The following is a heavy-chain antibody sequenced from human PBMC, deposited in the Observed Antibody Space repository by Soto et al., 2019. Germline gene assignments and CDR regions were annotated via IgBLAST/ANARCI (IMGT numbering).Heavy chain of an antibody. J-gene: IGHJ6*02. CDR1: GGDFLSYT. V-gene: IGHV1-69*02. D-gene: IGHD3-10*01. CDR3: AQMWFGELWHGMDV. Sequence: QLVQSGAEVKRPGSSVKVSCKASGGDFLSYTISWVRQVPGQGPEWLGTIIPILDVAKNAQKFQGRVAITADKATSTVYMELSSLRSDDTAVYYGAQMWFGELWHGMDVWGQGTTITVSS. CDR2: IIPILDVA.